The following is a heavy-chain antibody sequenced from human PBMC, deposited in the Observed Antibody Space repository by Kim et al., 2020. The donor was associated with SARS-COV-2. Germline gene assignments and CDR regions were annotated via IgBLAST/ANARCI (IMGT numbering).Heavy chain of an antibody. D-gene: IGHD6-19*01. J-gene: IGHJ6*02. V-gene: IGHV3-9*01. CDR3: AREQWLVQGYYYYGMDV. CDR2: ISWNSGSI. Sequence: GGSLRLSCAASGFTFDDYAMHWVRQAPGKGLEWVSGISWNSGSIGYADSVKGRFTISRDNAKNSLYLQMNSLRAEDTALYYCAREQWLVQGYYYYGMDVWGQGTTVTVSS. CDR1: GFTFDDYA.